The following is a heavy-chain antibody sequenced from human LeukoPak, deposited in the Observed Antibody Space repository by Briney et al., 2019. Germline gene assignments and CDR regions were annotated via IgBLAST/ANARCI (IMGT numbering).Heavy chain of an antibody. CDR2: IYYSGST. Sequence: PSETLSLTCTVSGGSLSSYYWSWIRQPPGKGLEWIGYIYYSGSTNYNPSLKSRVTISVDTSKNQFSLKLSSVTAADTAVYYCARGDNSGSYYWFDYWGQGTLVTVSS. CDR1: GGSLSSYY. V-gene: IGHV4-59*01. D-gene: IGHD1-26*01. J-gene: IGHJ4*02. CDR3: ARGDNSGSYYWFDY.